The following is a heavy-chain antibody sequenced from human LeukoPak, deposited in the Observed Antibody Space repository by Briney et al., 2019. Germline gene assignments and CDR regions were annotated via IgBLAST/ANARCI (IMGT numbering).Heavy chain of an antibody. V-gene: IGHV4-39*01. CDR3: ARQVGSNNDAFDI. CDR2: IYYSGST. D-gene: IGHD4-11*01. Sequence: SETVSLTCTVSGGSISSSSYYWGWIRQPPGKGLEWIGSIYYSGSTYYNPSLKSRVTISVDTSKNQFSLKLSSVTAADTAVYYCARQVGSNNDAFDIWGQGTMVTVSS. J-gene: IGHJ3*02. CDR1: GGSISSSSYY.